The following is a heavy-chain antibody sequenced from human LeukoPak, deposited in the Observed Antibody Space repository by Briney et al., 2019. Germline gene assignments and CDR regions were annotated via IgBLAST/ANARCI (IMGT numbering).Heavy chain of an antibody. J-gene: IGHJ4*02. Sequence: GGSLRLSCAASGFTFDDYAMNWVRQAPGKRLEWVSGINWNGGNTAYADSVKGRFTISRDNAKNSLYLQMNSLRAEDTALYYCARAFFPTVGAYDYWGQGTLVTVSS. V-gene: IGHV3-20*04. CDR3: ARAFFPTVGAYDY. D-gene: IGHD1-26*01. CDR1: GFTFDDYA. CDR2: INWNGGNT.